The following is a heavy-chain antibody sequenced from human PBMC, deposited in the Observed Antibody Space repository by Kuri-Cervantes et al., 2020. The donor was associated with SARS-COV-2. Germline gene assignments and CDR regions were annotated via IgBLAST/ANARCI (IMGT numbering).Heavy chain of an antibody. CDR2: IYTSGST. V-gene: IGHV4-59*10. Sequence: SETLSLTCAVYGGSFSGYYWSWIRQPPGKGLEWIGRIYTSGSTNYNPPLKSRVTISVDTSKSQFSLKWRSVTAADTAVYYCARVRGVLGEVYFDYWGQGTLVTVSS. D-gene: IGHD3-10*01. CDR1: GGSFSGYY. CDR3: ARVRGVLGEVYFDY. J-gene: IGHJ4*02.